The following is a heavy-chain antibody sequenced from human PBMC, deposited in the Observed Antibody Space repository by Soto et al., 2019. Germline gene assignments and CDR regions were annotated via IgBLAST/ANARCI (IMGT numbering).Heavy chain of an antibody. CDR1: GYTFTSYG. V-gene: IGHV1-18*01. J-gene: IGHJ4*02. CDR2: ISAHNGNT. CDR3: ARGRYGDY. D-gene: IGHD1-1*01. Sequence: QVHLLQSGAEVKKPGASVKVSCQGSGYTFTSYGITWVRQAPGQGLEWMGWISAHNGNTDCAQKLQGRVTVTRDTSTSAVYMELRSLRSADTAGSYCARGRYGDYWGQGALVTVSS.